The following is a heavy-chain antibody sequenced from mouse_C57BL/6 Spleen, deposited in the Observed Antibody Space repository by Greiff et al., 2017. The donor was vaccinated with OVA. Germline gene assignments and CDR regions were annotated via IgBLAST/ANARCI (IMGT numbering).Heavy chain of an antibody. CDR3: ARSGGTRFAY. V-gene: IGHV1-26*01. Sequence: EVQLQQSGPELVKPGASVKISCKASGYTFTDYYMNWVKQSHGKSLEWIGDINPNNGGTSYNQKFKGKATLTVDKSSSTAYLGRRRLTDEDSAVYYGARSGGTRFAYWGQGTLVTVSA. J-gene: IGHJ3*01. D-gene: IGHD2-14*01. CDR1: GYTFTDYY. CDR2: INPNNGGT.